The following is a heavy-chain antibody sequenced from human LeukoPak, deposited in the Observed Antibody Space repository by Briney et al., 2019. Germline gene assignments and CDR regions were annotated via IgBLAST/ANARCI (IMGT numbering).Heavy chain of an antibody. CDR2: MNPNSGNT. CDR3: ARGKWRYCSSTSCYKGGFDY. CDR1: GYTFTSYD. J-gene: IGHJ4*02. V-gene: IGHV1-8*01. D-gene: IGHD2-2*02. Sequence: AASVNVSCKASGYTFTSYDINWVRQATGQGLEWMGWMNPNSGNTGYAQKFQGRVTMTRNTSISTAYMELSSLRSEDTAVYYCARGKWRYCSSTSCYKGGFDYWGQGTLVTVSS.